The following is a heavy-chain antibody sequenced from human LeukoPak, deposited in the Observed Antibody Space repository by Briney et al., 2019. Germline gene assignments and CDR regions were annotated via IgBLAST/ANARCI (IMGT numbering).Heavy chain of an antibody. J-gene: IGHJ3*02. D-gene: IGHD4-17*01. CDR3: ARDGYGDYVVDAFDI. Sequence: SETLSLTCTVSGGSISSSSYYWGWIRQPPGKGLEWIGSIYYSGSTYYNPSLKSRVTISVDTSKNQFSLKLSSVTAADTAVYYCARDGYGDYVVDAFDIWGQGTMVTVSS. CDR2: IYYSGST. CDR1: GGSISSSSYY. V-gene: IGHV4-39*07.